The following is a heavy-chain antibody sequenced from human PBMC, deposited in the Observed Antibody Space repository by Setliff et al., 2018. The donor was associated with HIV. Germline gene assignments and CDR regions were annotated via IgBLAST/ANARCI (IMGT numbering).Heavy chain of an antibody. J-gene: IGHJ4*02. Sequence: SETLSLTCTVSGGSISSGGYYWSWIRQHPGKGLEWIGYIYYSGSTYYNPSLKSRVTISVDTSKNQFFLNLSSVTATDSAVYYCARQTWEYYDTLTGYYRSPKNFDSWGQGTLVTVSS. V-gene: IGHV4-31*03. CDR1: GGSISSGGYY. CDR3: ARQTWEYYDTLTGYYRSPKNFDS. D-gene: IGHD3-9*01. CDR2: IYYSGST.